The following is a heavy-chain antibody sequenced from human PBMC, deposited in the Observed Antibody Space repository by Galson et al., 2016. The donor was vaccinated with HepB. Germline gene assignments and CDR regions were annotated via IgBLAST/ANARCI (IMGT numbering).Heavy chain of an antibody. J-gene: IGHJ4*02. CDR3: ARWHFSAGDY. CDR2: IFYGGNT. D-gene: IGHD2/OR15-2a*01. Sequence: TLSLTCAVPRVSVTTDGYAWTWIRQAPGKGLEWIGYIFYGGNTYYKTSLKSRVTISVDMSKNQFSLNLRSVTAADTAVHYCARWHFSAGDYWGQGILVSVSS. CDR1: RVSVTTDGYA. V-gene: IGHV4-30-2*01.